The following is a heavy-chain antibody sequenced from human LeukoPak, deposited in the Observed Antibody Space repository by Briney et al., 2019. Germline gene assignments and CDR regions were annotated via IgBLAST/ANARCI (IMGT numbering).Heavy chain of an antibody. Sequence: SQTLSLTCTVSGGSISSGSYYWSWIRQPAGKGLEWIGRIYTSGSTNYNPSLKSRVTISVDTSKNQFSLKLSSVTAADTAVYYCARVGEPASWYYYYYMDVWGKGTTVTVSS. CDR1: GGSISSGSYY. V-gene: IGHV4-61*02. J-gene: IGHJ6*03. D-gene: IGHD3-10*01. CDR2: IYTSGST. CDR3: ARVGEPASWYYYYYMDV.